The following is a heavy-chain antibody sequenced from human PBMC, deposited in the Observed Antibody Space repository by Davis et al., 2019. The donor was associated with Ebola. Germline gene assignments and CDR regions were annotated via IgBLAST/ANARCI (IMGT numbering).Heavy chain of an antibody. D-gene: IGHD2-2*02. J-gene: IGHJ6*02. CDR1: GGTFSSYA. V-gene: IGHV1-69*06. CDR3: ARVPAAIRDYYYGMDV. CDR2: IIPIFGTA. Sequence: AASVKVSCKASGGTFSSYAISWVRQAPGQGLEWMGGIIPIFGTANYAQKFQGRVTITADKSTSTAYMELSSLRSEDTAVYYCARVPAAIRDYYYGMDVWGQGTMVTVSS.